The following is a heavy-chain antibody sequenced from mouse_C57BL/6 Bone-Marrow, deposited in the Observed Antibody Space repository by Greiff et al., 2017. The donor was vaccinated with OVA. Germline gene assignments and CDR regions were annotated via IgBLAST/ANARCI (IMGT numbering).Heavy chain of an antibody. CDR3: ERFDYAMDY. Sequence: VQLKESGPELVKPGASVKISCKASGYSFTGYYMNWVKQSPEKSLEWIGAINPSTGGTTYNQKFKAKATLTVDKSSSTAYMQLKSLTSEDSAVYYCERFDYAMDYWGQGTSVTVSS. CDR1: GYSFTGYY. V-gene: IGHV1-42*01. J-gene: IGHJ4*01. CDR2: INPSTGGT.